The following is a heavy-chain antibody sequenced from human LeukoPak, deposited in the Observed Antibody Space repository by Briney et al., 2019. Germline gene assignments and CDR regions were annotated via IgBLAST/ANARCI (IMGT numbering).Heavy chain of an antibody. CDR1: GYSFTGYF. J-gene: IGHJ4*02. CDR3: ARSGGTGYSLVH. D-gene: IGHD3-9*01. Sequence: GASVKASCKASGYSFTGYFIHWVRQAAAHGLEWMGCINPNSGDTKYAPKFQGRVSMPRDTSTRTAYMKLSRLRSDHTAVYFCARSGGTGYSLVHWGQGTLFTVSS. CDR2: INPNSGDT. V-gene: IGHV1-2*02.